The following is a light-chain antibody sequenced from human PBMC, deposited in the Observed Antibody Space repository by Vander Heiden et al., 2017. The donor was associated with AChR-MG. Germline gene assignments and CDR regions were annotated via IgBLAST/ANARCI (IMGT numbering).Light chain of an antibody. Sequence: DIVMTQSPDSLAVSLGERATINCKSSQSVLFSSNNKNYLAWYQQKLGQPPKLLIYWASTRESGVPDRFSGSGSGTDFTLTISSLQAEDVAVYYCQQDDSTPLTFGGRTKVQIK. CDR2: WAS. CDR1: QSVLFSSNNKNY. J-gene: IGKJ4*01. V-gene: IGKV4-1*01. CDR3: QQDDSTPLT.